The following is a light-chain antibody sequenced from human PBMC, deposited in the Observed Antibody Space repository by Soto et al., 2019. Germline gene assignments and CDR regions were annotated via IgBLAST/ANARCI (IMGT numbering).Light chain of an antibody. CDR1: SSDVGAYNY. J-gene: IGLJ3*02. CDR3: TSYVGSNIWV. V-gene: IGLV2-8*01. Sequence: QSALTQPPSASGAPGQSVTISCTGTSSDVGAYNYVSWYQQYPGKSPKLMIYEVSKVPSWVPDRFHGSKSGKTASLTVSGLQPEDEADYYYTSYVGSNIWVFAGGTKVAAL. CDR2: EVS.